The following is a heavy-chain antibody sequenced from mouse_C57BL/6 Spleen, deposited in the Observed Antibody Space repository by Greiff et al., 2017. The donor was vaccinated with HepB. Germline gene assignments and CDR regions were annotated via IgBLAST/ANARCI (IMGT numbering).Heavy chain of an antibody. V-gene: IGHV1-55*01. CDR2: IYPGSGST. CDR1: GYTFTSYW. D-gene: IGHD1-1*01. CDR3: ARLHYGSPSYYAMDY. Sequence: VQLQQPGAELVKPGASVKMSCKASGYTFTSYWITWVKQRPGQGLEWIGDIYPGSGSTNYNEKFKSKATLTVDTSSSTAYMQLSSLTSEDSAVYYCARLHYGSPSYYAMDYWGQGTSVTVSS. J-gene: IGHJ4*01.